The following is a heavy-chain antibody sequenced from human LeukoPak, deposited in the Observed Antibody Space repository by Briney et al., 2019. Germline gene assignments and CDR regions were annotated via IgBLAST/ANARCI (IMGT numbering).Heavy chain of an antibody. D-gene: IGHD3-10*01. CDR3: ARDRMAGAYYYGSGSYTFDP. CDR1: GFIFSSYW. J-gene: IGHJ5*02. CDR2: IQKDGSEK. Sequence: GGSLRLSCTASGFIFSSYWMTWVRQAPGKGLEWVANIQKDGSEKYYVDSVKGRFTISRDNAKNTLYLQMNSLRAEDTAVYYCARDRMAGAYYYGSGSYTFDPWGQGTLVTVSS. V-gene: IGHV3-7*01.